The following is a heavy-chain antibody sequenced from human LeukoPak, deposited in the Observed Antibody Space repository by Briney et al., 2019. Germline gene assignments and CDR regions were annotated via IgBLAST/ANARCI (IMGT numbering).Heavy chain of an antibody. CDR3: ARSGGSSSLGY. CDR1: GFTFSSYW. CDR2: INTDGSST. V-gene: IGHV3-74*01. Sequence: GGSLRLSCAASGFTFSSYWMHWVRQAPGKGLVWVSHINTDGSSTTYADSVKGRLTISRDNAKNTLYLHMNSLKPEDTAVYYCARSGGSSSLGYWGQGTLVTVSS. J-gene: IGHJ4*02. D-gene: IGHD6-6*01.